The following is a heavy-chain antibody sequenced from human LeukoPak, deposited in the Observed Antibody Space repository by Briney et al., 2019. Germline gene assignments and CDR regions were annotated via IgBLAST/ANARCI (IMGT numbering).Heavy chain of an antibody. CDR2: ISAYNGNT. V-gene: IGHV1-18*01. CDR1: GYTFTSYG. CDR3: ASSNYYYDSSGYYGGGFDI. D-gene: IGHD3-22*01. Sequence: GASVKVSCKASGYTFTSYGISWVRQAPGQGLEWMGWISAYNGNTNYAQKLQGGVTMTTDTSTSTAYMELRSLRSDDTAVYYCASSNYYYDSSGYYGGGFDIWGQGTMVTVSS. J-gene: IGHJ3*02.